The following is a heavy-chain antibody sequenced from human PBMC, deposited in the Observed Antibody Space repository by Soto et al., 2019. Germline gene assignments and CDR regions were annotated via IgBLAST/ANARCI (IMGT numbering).Heavy chain of an antibody. J-gene: IGHJ4*02. D-gene: IGHD3-3*01. CDR2: IYYSGST. CDR3: AREGGLYYDFWSGYSIFDY. CDR1: GGSISSYY. Sequence: SETLSLTCTVSGGSISSYYWSWIRQPPGKGLEWIGYIYYSGSTNYNPSLKSRGTISVDTSKNQFSLKLSSVTAADTAVYYCAREGGLYYDFWSGYSIFDYWGQGTLVTVSS. V-gene: IGHV4-59*01.